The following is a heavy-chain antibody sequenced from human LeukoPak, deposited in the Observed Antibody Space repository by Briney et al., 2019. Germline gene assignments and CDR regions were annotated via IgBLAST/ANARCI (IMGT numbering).Heavy chain of an antibody. CDR1: GDSVSSNSAA. D-gene: IGHD6-19*01. V-gene: IGHV6-1*01. CDR3: ARAMGHSSGWYSPLDY. J-gene: IGHJ4*02. Sequence: SQTLSLTCAISGDSVSSNSAAWNWIRQSPSRGLEWLGRTYYRSKWYNDYAVSVKSRITINPDTSKNQFSLQLNPVTPEDTAVYYCARAMGHSSGWYSPLDYWGQGTLVTVSA. CDR2: TYYRSKWYN.